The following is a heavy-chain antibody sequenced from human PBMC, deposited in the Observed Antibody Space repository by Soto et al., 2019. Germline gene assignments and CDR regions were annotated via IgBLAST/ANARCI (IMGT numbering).Heavy chain of an antibody. CDR2: IYYSGST. V-gene: IGHV4-39*01. CDR3: ASYSSGWYAFDI. CDR1: GGSISSSSYY. D-gene: IGHD6-19*01. J-gene: IGHJ3*02. Sequence: SETLSLTCTVSGGSISSSSYYWGWIRQPPGKGLEWIGSIYYSGSTYYNPSLKSRVTISVDTSKNQFSLKLSSVTAADTAVYYCASYSSGWYAFDIWGQGTMVTVSS.